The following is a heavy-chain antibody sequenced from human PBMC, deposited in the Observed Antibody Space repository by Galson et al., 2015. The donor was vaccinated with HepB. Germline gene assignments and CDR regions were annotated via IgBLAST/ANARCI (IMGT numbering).Heavy chain of an antibody. V-gene: IGHV1-69*13. J-gene: IGHJ3*02. D-gene: IGHD6-19*01. CDR2: IIPIFGTA. CDR1: GGTFSSYA. CDR3: ARGWSQATRRSAFDI. Sequence: SVKVSCKASGGTFSSYAISWVRQAPGQGLEWMGGIIPIFGTANYAQKFQGRVTITADESTSTAYMELSSLRSEDTAVYYCARGWSQATRRSAFDIWGQGTMVTVSS.